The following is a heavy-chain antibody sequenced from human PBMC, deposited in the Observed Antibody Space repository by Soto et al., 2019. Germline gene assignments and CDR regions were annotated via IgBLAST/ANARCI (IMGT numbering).Heavy chain of an antibody. V-gene: IGHV1-18*01. Sequence: QVPLVQSGAEVKKPGASVKVSCKASGYTFTSYGISWVRQAPGQGLEWMGWISAYNGNTNYAQKLQGRVTMTTDTSTSTAYMELRSLRSDDTAVYYCARRGSMEEELISCGGVIAQGYYYYHMDVWGKGTTVTVSS. J-gene: IGHJ6*03. CDR2: ISAYNGNT. CDR1: GYTFTSYG. CDR3: ARRGSMEEELISCGGVIAQGYYYYHMDV. D-gene: IGHD3-16*02.